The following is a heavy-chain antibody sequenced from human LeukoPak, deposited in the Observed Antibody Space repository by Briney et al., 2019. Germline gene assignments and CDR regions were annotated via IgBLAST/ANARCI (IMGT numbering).Heavy chain of an antibody. CDR1: GFTFSSYS. Sequence: GGSLRLSCAASGFTFSSYSMNWVGQAPGKGLEWVSYISSSSSTIYYADSVKGRFTISRDNARNSLYLQMNSLRAEDTAVYYCARIHSSSWYGESGYGMDVWGQGTTVTVSS. D-gene: IGHD6-13*01. CDR2: ISSSSSTI. CDR3: ARIHSSSWYGESGYGMDV. J-gene: IGHJ6*02. V-gene: IGHV3-48*01.